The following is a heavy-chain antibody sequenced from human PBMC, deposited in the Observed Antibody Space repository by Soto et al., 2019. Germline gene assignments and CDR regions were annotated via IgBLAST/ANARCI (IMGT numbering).Heavy chain of an antibody. CDR2: IVVGSGNT. J-gene: IGHJ3*02. V-gene: IGHV1-58*01. Sequence: SVKVSFKTSGFTFSNSAVQWVRQARGQRLELMGWIVVGSGNTKYEQKLQERVAITRDMSTSKVYMELSSLRSDDTAVYYCAAEPYSGGRCCSFEIWGQVKMVTVS. CDR3: AAEPYSGGRCCSFEI. CDR1: GFTFSNSA. D-gene: IGHD2-15*01.